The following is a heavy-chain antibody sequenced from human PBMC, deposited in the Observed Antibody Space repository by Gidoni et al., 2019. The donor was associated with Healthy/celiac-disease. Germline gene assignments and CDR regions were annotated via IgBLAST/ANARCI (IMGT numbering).Heavy chain of an antibody. V-gene: IGHV1-18*01. Sequence: QVQLVQSGAEVKKPGASGKVSCKASGYTFTSYGISWVRQTPGQGLEWMGWISAYNGNTNYAQKLQGSVTMTTDTSTGTASMELRSLRSDDTAVYYCARGLDYYDSSGYRVAIEHLYYYYYGMDVWGQGTTVTVSS. CDR2: ISAYNGNT. CDR3: ARGLDYYDSSGYRVAIEHLYYYYYGMDV. J-gene: IGHJ6*02. CDR1: GYTFTSYG. D-gene: IGHD3-22*01.